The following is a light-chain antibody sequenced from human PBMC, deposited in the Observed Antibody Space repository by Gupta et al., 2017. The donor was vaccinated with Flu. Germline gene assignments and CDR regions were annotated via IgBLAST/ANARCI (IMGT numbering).Light chain of an antibody. CDR2: RAS. V-gene: IGKV3-15*01. CDR1: QSISSY. CDR3: QQYHNRPPYT. J-gene: IGKJ2*01. Sequence: DRVTITCRASQSISSYLAWYKQKPGQAPGLLIHRASTRETGIPARFSGSGSGTDFTFTISSLQPEDVAAYYCQQYHNRPPYTFGQGTKLEIK.